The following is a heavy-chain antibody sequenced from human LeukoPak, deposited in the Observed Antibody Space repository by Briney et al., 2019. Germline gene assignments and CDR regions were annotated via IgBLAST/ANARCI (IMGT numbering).Heavy chain of an antibody. Sequence: GSLRLSCAASGFTFSNYAMSWVRQPPGKGLEWIGEINHSGSTNYNPSLKSRVTISVDTSKNQFSLKLSSVTAADTAVYYCARGLPYTYYYGSGFPGGVWGQGTTVTVSS. J-gene: IGHJ6*02. CDR1: GFTFSNYA. CDR3: ARGLPYTYYYGSGFPGGV. V-gene: IGHV4-34*01. D-gene: IGHD3-10*01. CDR2: INHSGST.